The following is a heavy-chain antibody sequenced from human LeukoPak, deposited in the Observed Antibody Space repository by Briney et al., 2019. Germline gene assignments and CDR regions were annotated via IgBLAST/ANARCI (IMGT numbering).Heavy chain of an antibody. CDR2: MFYRGST. V-gene: IGHV4-39*01. CDR3: ARQGGWGGAASLIEY. D-gene: IGHD1-26*01. J-gene: IGHJ4*02. Sequence: SETLSLTCTVSGVSISTSTYYWAWIRQPPGKGLEWIGSMFYRGSTYYNTSLKSRVTISVDTSKNQFSLNLSSVTASDTAIFYCARQGGWGGAASLIEYWGQGTLVTVSS. CDR1: GVSISTSTYY.